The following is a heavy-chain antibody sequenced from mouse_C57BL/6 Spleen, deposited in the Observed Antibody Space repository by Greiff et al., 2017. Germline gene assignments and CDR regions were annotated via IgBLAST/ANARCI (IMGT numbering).Heavy chain of an antibody. Sequence: QVQLQQPGAELVRPGSSVKLSCKASGYTFTSYWMHWVKQRPIQGLEWIGNIDPSDSETHYNQKFKDKATLTVEKSSSTAYMQLSSLTSEDSAVYYCARLLRYAMDYGGQGTSGTVSS. D-gene: IGHD1-1*01. J-gene: IGHJ4*01. CDR1: GYTFTSYW. CDR2: IDPSDSET. CDR3: ARLLRYAMDY. V-gene: IGHV1-52*01.